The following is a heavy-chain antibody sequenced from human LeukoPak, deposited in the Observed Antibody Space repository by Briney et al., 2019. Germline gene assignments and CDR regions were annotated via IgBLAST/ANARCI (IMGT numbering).Heavy chain of an antibody. D-gene: IGHD3-9*01. CDR2: IKQDGSEK. J-gene: IGHJ3*02. V-gene: IGHV3-7*01. Sequence: GGSLRLSCAASGFTFSSYWMSWVRQAPGKGLEWVANIKQDGSEKYYVDSVKGRFTISRDNAKNSLYLQMNSLRAEDTAVYYCARAPSGYDILTGYWTFDAFDIWGQGTMVTVS. CDR1: GFTFSSYW. CDR3: ARAPSGYDILTGYWTFDAFDI.